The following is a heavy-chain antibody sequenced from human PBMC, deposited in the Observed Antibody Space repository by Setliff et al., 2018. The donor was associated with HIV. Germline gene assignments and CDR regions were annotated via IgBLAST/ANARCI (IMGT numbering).Heavy chain of an antibody. V-gene: IGHV1-46*01. CDR1: GYTFTSYY. Sequence: GASVKVPCKASGYTFTSYYMHWVRQAPGQGLEWMGIINPSSGSTTYAQKFQGRVTMTRDTSTKTVYMELTNLLSEDTAVYFCAREPVVVRPPDVEAFDIWGQGTMVTVSS. D-gene: IGHD3-10*01. J-gene: IGHJ3*02. CDR3: AREPVVVRPPDVEAFDI. CDR2: INPSSGST.